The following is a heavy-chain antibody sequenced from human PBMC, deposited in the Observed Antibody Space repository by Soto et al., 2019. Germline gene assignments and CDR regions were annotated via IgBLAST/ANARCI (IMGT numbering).Heavy chain of an antibody. Sequence: EVQLVESGGDLVQPGGSLSLSCAASGLTVSRSYMSWVRQAPGKGVEWVSTVYSDDSTYYADSVKGRFSISRDSSKNTLYLRMNSLRAEDTAVYYCAINSGRDWAEYFQHWGQGTLVTVSS. CDR1: GLTVSRSY. J-gene: IGHJ1*01. CDR3: AINSGRDWAEYFQH. D-gene: IGHD2-21*01. CDR2: VYSDDST. V-gene: IGHV3-66*01.